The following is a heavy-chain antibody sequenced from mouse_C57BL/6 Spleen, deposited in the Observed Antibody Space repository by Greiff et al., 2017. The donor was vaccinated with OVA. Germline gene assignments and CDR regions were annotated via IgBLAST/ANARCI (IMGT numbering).Heavy chain of an antibody. J-gene: IGHJ2*01. CDR1: GYTFTSYW. Sequence: QVQLKQPGAELVKPGASVKLSCKASGYTFTSYWMQWVKQRPGQGLEWIGEIDPSDSYTNYNQKFKGKATLTVDTSSSTAYMQLSSLTSEDSAVYYCARKGEYDEDYWGQGTTLTVSS. CDR2: IDPSDSYT. D-gene: IGHD2-14*01. CDR3: ARKGEYDEDY. V-gene: IGHV1-50*01.